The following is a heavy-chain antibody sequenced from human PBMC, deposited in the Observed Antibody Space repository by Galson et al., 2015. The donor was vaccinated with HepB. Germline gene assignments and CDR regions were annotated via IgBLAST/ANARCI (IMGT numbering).Heavy chain of an antibody. Sequence: SLRLSCAASGFTFSSYGMHWVRQAPGKGLEWVAVIWYDGSNKYYADSVKGRFTISRDNSKNTLYLQMNSLRAEDTAVYYCARGGAGVYYDSSGYCLDYWGQGTPVTVSS. D-gene: IGHD3-22*01. CDR1: GFTFSSYG. CDR2: IWYDGSNK. J-gene: IGHJ4*02. V-gene: IGHV3-33*08. CDR3: ARGGAGVYYDSSGYCLDY.